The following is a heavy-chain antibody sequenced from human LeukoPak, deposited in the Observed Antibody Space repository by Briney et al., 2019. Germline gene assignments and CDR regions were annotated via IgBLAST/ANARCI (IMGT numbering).Heavy chain of an antibody. D-gene: IGHD3-16*01. V-gene: IGHV3-48*01. CDR1: GFTFSSYS. CDR3: VRDQGGAVSY. CDR2: ISSLSGTI. Sequence: GGSLRLSCAASGFTFSSYSMNWVRQAPGKGLEWVSYISSLSGTIHYADSVTGRFIISRDNAKNSPFLQMNSLRAEDTAVYYCVRDQGGAVSYWGQGTLVTVSS. J-gene: IGHJ4*02.